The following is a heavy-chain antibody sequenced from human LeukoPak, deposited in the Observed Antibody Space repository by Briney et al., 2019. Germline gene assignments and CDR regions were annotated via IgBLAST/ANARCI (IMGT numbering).Heavy chain of an antibody. CDR2: ISWDGGST. V-gene: IGHV3-43D*03. CDR3: ARAPAGELFANWFDP. Sequence: GGSLRLSCAASGFTFDDYAMHWVRQAPGKGLEWVSLISWDGGSTYYADSVKGRFTISRDNSKNTLYLQMNSLRAEDTAVYYCARAPAGELFANWFDPWGQGTLVTVSS. CDR1: GFTFDDYA. D-gene: IGHD3-10*01. J-gene: IGHJ5*02.